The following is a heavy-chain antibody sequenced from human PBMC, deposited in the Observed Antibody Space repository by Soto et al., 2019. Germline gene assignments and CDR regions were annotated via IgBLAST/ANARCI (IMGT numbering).Heavy chain of an antibody. D-gene: IGHD6-19*01. CDR3: ARHVLGQWLVHENFDY. V-gene: IGHV4-39*01. CDR1: GGSISSSSYY. J-gene: IGHJ4*02. Sequence: QLQLQESGPGLVKPSETLSLTCTVSGGSISSSSYYWGWIRQPPGKGLEWIGSIYYSGSTYYNPSLKSRVTISVDTSKNQFSLKLSSVTAADTAVYYCARHVLGQWLVHENFDYWGQGTLVTVSS. CDR2: IYYSGST.